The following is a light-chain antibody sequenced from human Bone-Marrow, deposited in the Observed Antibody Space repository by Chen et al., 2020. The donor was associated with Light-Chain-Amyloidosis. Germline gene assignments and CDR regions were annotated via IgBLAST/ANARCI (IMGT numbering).Light chain of an antibody. CDR3: CAYAGTYTWL. CDR1: SSDIGGYDY. Sequence: QSALTQPHSVSGSPGQSVTISCTGTSSDIGGYDYVSWYQQYPGTAPKLIIYDFNKRPSGVPARFSASKSANTASLTISGRQADDEAEYHCCAYAGTYTWLFGGGTRLTVL. J-gene: IGLJ3*02. CDR2: DFN. V-gene: IGLV2-11*01.